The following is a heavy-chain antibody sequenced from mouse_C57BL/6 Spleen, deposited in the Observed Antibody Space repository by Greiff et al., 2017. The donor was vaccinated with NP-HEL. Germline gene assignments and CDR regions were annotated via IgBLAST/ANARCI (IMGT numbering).Heavy chain of an antibody. J-gene: IGHJ2*01. Sequence: EVQLQESGGGLVKPGGSLKLSCAASGFTFSSYAMSWVRQTPEKRLEWVATISDGGSYTYYPDNVKGRFTIARDNAKNNLYLQMSHLKSEDTAMYYCARGGYYYGSSYGFDYWGQGTTLTVSS. CDR1: GFTFSSYA. V-gene: IGHV5-4*01. CDR2: ISDGGSYT. CDR3: ARGGYYYGSSYGFDY. D-gene: IGHD1-1*01.